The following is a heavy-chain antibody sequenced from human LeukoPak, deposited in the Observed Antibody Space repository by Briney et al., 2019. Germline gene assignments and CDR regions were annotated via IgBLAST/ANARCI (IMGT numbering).Heavy chain of an antibody. CDR3: ARVGYYGSGSYYNVRD. Sequence: GGSLRLSCAASGFTFSSYWMSWVRQAPGKGLERVANIKQDGSEKYYVDSVKGRFTISRDNAKNSLYLQMNSLRAEDTAVYYCARVGYYGSGSYYNVRDWGQGTLVTVSS. CDR2: IKQDGSEK. V-gene: IGHV3-7*01. J-gene: IGHJ4*02. D-gene: IGHD3-10*01. CDR1: GFTFSSYW.